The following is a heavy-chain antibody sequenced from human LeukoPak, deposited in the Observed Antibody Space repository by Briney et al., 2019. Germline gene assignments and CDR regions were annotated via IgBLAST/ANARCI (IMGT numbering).Heavy chain of an antibody. V-gene: IGHV4-34*01. D-gene: IGHD2-2*01. CDR3: ARQILIEGKHIVVVPAAIERNWFDP. J-gene: IGHJ5*02. CDR1: GGSFSGYY. Sequence: SETLSLTCAVYGGSFSGYYWSWIRQPPGKGLEWIGEINHSGSANYNPSLKSRVTISVDTSKNQFSLKLSSVTAADTAVYYCARQILIEGKHIVVVPAAIERNWFDPWGQGTLVTVSS. CDR2: INHSGSA.